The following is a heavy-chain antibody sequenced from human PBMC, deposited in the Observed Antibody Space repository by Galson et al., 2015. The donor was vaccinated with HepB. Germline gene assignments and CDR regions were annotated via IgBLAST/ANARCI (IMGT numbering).Heavy chain of an antibody. CDR2: IDSDGST. D-gene: IGHD6-19*01. Sequence: SLRLSCAASGVSVRSNYMTWVRQAPGKGLEWVSVIDSDGSTDYGDSVKGRFTISRDIFKNTLSLQMNSLRAEDTAVYYCARVPQWRWYFDVWGRGTLVAVSS. J-gene: IGHJ2*01. CDR3: ARVPQWRWYFDV. CDR1: GVSVRSNY. V-gene: IGHV3-66*02.